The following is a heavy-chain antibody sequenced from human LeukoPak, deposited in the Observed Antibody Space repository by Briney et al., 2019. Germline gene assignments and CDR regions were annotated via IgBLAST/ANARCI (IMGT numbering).Heavy chain of an antibody. CDR2: INPNSGGT. J-gene: IGHJ4*02. Sequence: ASVKVSSKASGYTFTGYYMHWVRQAPGQGLEWMGWINPNSGGTNYAQKFQGRVTMTRDTSISTAYMELSRLRSDDTAVYYCARATEDSSGCIDYWGQGTLVTVSS. CDR1: GYTFTGYY. V-gene: IGHV1-2*02. CDR3: ARATEDSSGCIDY. D-gene: IGHD6-19*01.